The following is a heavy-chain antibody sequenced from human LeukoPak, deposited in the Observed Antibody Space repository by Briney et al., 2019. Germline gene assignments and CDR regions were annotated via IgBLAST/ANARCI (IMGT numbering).Heavy chain of an antibody. CDR1: GFTFSSYE. Sequence: PGGSLRLSCAASGFTFSSYEMNWVRQAPGKGLEWVSYISSSGSTIYYADSVKGRFTISRDNAKNTLYLQMNRLRAEDTAVYYCARGGISGTTVPYFQHWGQDTLVTV. J-gene: IGHJ1*01. CDR2: ISSSGSTI. V-gene: IGHV3-48*03. CDR3: ARGGISGTTVPYFQH. D-gene: IGHD1/OR15-1a*01.